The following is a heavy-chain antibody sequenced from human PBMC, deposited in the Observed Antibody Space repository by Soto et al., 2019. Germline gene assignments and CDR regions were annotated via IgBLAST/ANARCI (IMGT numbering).Heavy chain of an antibody. V-gene: IGHV3-11*01. Sequence: PGGSLRLSCAASGFTFSDYYMSWIRQAPGKGLEWVSYISSSGSTIYYADSVKGRFTISRDNAKNSLYLQMNSLRAEDTAVYYCARDSGDSSGYYRPVEAFDIWGPGTMVTVSS. CDR1: GFTFSDYY. D-gene: IGHD3-22*01. CDR2: ISSSGSTI. J-gene: IGHJ3*02. CDR3: ARDSGDSSGYYRPVEAFDI.